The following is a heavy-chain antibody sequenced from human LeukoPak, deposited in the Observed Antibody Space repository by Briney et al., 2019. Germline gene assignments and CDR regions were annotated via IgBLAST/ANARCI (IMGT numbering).Heavy chain of an antibody. Sequence: GASVKVSCKASGYSFTSYGIGWVRQAPGQGPEWMGWISPYSGNTNLAQKFQGRVTMTTHTSTSTAYMELRSLRSDDTAVYYCARLYCSTTTCYNFWFDHWGQGTLVTVSS. CDR3: ARLYCSTTTCYNFWFDH. CDR1: GYSFTSYG. D-gene: IGHD2-2*02. J-gene: IGHJ5*02. V-gene: IGHV1-18*01. CDR2: ISPYSGNT.